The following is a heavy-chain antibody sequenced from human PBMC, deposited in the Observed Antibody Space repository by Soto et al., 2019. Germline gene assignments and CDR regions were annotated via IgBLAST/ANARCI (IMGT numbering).Heavy chain of an antibody. CDR2: IYYSGST. V-gene: IGHV4-59*01. CDR3: ARSWWSPPFGGVVVFGDAFDI. J-gene: IGHJ3*02. Sequence: SETLSLTCTVSGGSISSYYWSWIRQPPGKGLESIWYIYYSGSTNYNPSLKSRVTISLDTSKNQFFLKLSSVTAADTAVYYCARSWWSPPFGGVVVFGDAFDIWGHGTMVTVSS. CDR1: GGSISSYY. D-gene: IGHD3-16*02.